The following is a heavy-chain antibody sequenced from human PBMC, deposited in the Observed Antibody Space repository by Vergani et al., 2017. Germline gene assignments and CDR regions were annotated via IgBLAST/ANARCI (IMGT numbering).Heavy chain of an antibody. D-gene: IGHD3-3*01. J-gene: IGHJ2*01. CDR2: ISWNSGSI. V-gene: IGHV3-9*01. CDR3: AKDHYDFWSGYPNLSPFDL. CDR1: GFTFDDYA. Sequence: DVQLVESGGGLVKPGGSLRLSCAASGFTFDDYAMHWVRQAPGKGLEWVSGISWNSGSIGYADSVKGRFTISRDNAKNSLYLQMNSLRAEDTALYYCAKDHYDFWSGYPNLSPFDLWGRGTLVTVSS.